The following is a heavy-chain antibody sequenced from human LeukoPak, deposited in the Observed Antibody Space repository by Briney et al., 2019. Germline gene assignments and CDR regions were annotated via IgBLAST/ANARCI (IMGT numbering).Heavy chain of an antibody. V-gene: IGHV3-21*01. D-gene: IGHD5-18*01. CDR2: ISSSSSYI. CDR1: GFTFSSYN. Sequence: PGGSLRLSCAASGFTFSSYNINWVRQAPGRGLEWVSSISSSSSYIYYAASVKGRFTISRDNAKNSLYLQRNSLRVEDTAVYYCARVPPTMVTLFDYWGQGTLVTVSS. J-gene: IGHJ4*02. CDR3: ARVPPTMVTLFDY.